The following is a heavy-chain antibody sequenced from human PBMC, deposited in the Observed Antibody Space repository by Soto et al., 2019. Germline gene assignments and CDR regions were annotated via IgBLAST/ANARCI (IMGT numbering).Heavy chain of an antibody. V-gene: IGHV4-30-4*08. J-gene: IGHJ6*02. CDR2: IYYSGST. CDR3: ARGRIQLWSYYYYGMEV. Sequence: PSETLSLTCAVYGGSFSGYYWTWIRQPPGKGLEWIGYIYYSGSTYYNPSLKSRVTISVDTSKNQFSLKLSSVTAADTAVYYCARGRIQLWSYYYYGMEVWGQGTTVTVSS. D-gene: IGHD5-18*01. CDR1: GGSFSGYY.